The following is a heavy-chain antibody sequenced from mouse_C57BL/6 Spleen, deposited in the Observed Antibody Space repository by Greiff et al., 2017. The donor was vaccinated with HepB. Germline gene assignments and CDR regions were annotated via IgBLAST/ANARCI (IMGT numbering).Heavy chain of an antibody. Sequence: QVQLQQPGAELVKPGASVKLSCKASGYTFTSYWMHWVKQRPIQGLEWIGNIDPSDSETHYNQKFKDKATLTVDKSSSTAYMQLSSLTSEDSAVYYCARLITTVVADYWGQGTTLTVSS. CDR1: GYTFTSYW. J-gene: IGHJ2*01. CDR2: IDPSDSET. D-gene: IGHD1-1*01. CDR3: ARLITTVVADY. V-gene: IGHV1-52*01.